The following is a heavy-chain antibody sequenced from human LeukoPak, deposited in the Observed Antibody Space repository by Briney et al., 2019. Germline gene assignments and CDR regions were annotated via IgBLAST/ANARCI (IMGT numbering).Heavy chain of an antibody. CDR3: AKSGSYFRDDYFDY. CDR1: GFTFSSYW. V-gene: IGHV3-30*18. Sequence: PGGSLRLSCAASGFTFSSYWMHWVRQAPGKGLEWVAVISYDGSNKYYADSVKGRFTISRDNSKNTLYLQMNSLRAEDTAVYYCAKSGSYFRDDYFDYWGQGTLVTVSS. D-gene: IGHD1-26*01. J-gene: IGHJ4*02. CDR2: ISYDGSNK.